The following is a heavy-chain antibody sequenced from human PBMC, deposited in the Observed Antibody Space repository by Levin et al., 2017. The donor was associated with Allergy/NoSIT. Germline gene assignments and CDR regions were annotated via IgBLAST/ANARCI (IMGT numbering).Heavy chain of an antibody. J-gene: IGHJ4*02. Sequence: GESLKISCAASGFTFSSYSMNWVRQAPGKGLEWVSYISSSSSTIYYADSVKGRFTISRDNAKNSLYLQMNSLRAEDTAVYYCARDAPRLRQTHDYWGQGTLVTVSS. D-gene: IGHD4-17*01. V-gene: IGHV3-48*01. CDR1: GFTFSSYS. CDR2: ISSSSSTI. CDR3: ARDAPRLRQTHDY.